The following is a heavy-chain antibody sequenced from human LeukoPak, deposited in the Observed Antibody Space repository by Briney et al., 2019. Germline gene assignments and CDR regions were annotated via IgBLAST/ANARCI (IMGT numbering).Heavy chain of an antibody. CDR3: AKGGYYYDSSGYYYPDAFDI. Sequence: PGGSLRLSCAASGFTFSSYAMSWVRQAPGKGLEWVSAIRGSGGSTYYADSVKGRFTISRDNSKNTLYLQMNSLRAEDTAVYYCAKGGYYYDSSGYYYPDAFDIWGQGTMVTVSS. D-gene: IGHD3-22*01. CDR2: IRGSGGST. V-gene: IGHV3-23*01. J-gene: IGHJ3*02. CDR1: GFTFSSYA.